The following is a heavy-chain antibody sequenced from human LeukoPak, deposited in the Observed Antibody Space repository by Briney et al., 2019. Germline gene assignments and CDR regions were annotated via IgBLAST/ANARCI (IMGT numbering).Heavy chain of an antibody. CDR2: ISSSGSTI. CDR1: GFTFSNHG. J-gene: IGHJ4*02. V-gene: IGHV3-48*04. Sequence: PGGSLRLSCAASGFTFSNHGMNWVRQAPGKGLEWVSYISSSGSTIYYADSVKGRFTISRDNAKNSLYLQMNSLRAEDTAVYYCARDFGYYGSGSYPDYFDYWGQGTLVTVSS. CDR3: ARDFGYYGSGSYPDYFDY. D-gene: IGHD3-10*01.